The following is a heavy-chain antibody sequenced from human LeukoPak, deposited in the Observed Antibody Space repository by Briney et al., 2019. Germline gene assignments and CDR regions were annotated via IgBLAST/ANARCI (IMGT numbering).Heavy chain of an antibody. Sequence: PGGSLRLSCAASGFTFNSYWMSWVRQAPGKGLEWVANIKQDGSEKYYVDSVKGRFTISRDNTQNSLYLQMNSLRVEDTAVYFCAREDQYSYYMDVWGKGTTVTVSS. CDR1: GFTFNSYW. J-gene: IGHJ6*03. CDR2: IKQDGSEK. CDR3: AREDQYSYYMDV. V-gene: IGHV3-7*01. D-gene: IGHD2-2*01.